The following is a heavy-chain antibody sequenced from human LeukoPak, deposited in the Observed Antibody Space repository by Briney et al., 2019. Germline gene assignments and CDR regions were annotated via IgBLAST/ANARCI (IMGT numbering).Heavy chain of an antibody. J-gene: IGHJ4*02. CDR2: ITTKRSNYAT. V-gene: IGHV3-73*01. D-gene: IGHD6-19*01. CDR1: GFTVSSNY. CDR3: TTYRSGHY. Sequence: GGSLRLACAASGFTVSSNYMTWVRQASGKGLEWVGRITTKRSNYATAYTASVKGRFTISRHDSENTAYLQMNSLKTEDTALYYCTTYRSGHYWGQGTLVTVSS.